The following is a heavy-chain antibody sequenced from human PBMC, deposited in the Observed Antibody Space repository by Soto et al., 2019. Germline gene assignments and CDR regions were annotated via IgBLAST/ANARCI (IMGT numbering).Heavy chain of an antibody. J-gene: IGHJ6*02. V-gene: IGHV4-34*01. D-gene: IGHD3-3*01. Sequence: PETLSLTCAVYGGSFSGYYWSWIRQPPEKGLEWIGEINHSVSTNHNTSLKTRVTISVDTSKNQFSLKLSSVTAADTAVYYCARAMAYDFWSGYYYYYYGMDVWGQGTTVT. CDR2: INHSVST. CDR3: ARAMAYDFWSGYYYYYYGMDV. CDR1: GGSFSGYY.